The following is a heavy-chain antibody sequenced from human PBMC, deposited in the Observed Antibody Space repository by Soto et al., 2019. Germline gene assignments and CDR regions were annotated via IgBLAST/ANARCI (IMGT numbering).Heavy chain of an antibody. J-gene: IGHJ6*02. CDR3: AKAAPYCSGGSCSPYYYYGMDV. CDR2: ISYDGSNK. Sequence: QVQLVESGGGVVQPGRSLRLSCAASGFTFSSYGMHWVRQAPGEGLEWVAVISYDGSNKYYADSVKGRFTISRDNSKNTLYLQMNSLRAEDTAVYYCAKAAPYCSGGSCSPYYYYGMDVWGQRTTVTVSS. V-gene: IGHV3-30*18. CDR1: GFTFSSYG. D-gene: IGHD2-15*01.